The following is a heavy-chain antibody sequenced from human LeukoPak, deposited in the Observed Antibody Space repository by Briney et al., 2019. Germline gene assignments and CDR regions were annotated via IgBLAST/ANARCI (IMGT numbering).Heavy chain of an antibody. V-gene: IGHV3-74*01. J-gene: IGHJ4*02. CDR1: GFSFGDFW. CDR3: ARDFVAAAGLFDY. D-gene: IGHD6-13*01. CDR2: IRGDGYDT. Sequence: AGGSLRLSWAPSGFSFGDFWMHWVRQTPGKGLGWVSRIRGDGYDTNYADSVEGRFTISRDNARHTLYLQMNSLRADDTAVYYYARDFVAAAGLFDYWGQGTLVTVSS.